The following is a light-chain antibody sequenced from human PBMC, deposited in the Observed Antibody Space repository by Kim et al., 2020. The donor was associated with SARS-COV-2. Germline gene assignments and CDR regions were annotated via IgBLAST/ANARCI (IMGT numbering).Light chain of an antibody. CDR1: QSISRW. V-gene: IGKV1-5*03. CDR3: QQYHSDWT. J-gene: IGKJ1*01. CDR2: AAS. Sequence: SAYVGDRVTITCRASQSISRWLAWYQRKRGKAPKLLIYAASALESGVPSRFSGSGSGTEFTLTISSLQPDDFATYYCQQYHSDWTFGQGTKVDIK.